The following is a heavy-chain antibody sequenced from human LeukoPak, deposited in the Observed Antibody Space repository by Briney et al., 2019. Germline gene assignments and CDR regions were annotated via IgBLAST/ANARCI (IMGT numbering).Heavy chain of an antibody. V-gene: IGHV4-39*01. CDR1: GGSISSSTHY. CDR2: MYNSGSI. J-gene: IGHJ3*02. CDR3: ARNETSGYFDI. D-gene: IGHD3-22*01. Sequence: PSETLSLTCTVSGGSISSSTHYWGWIRQSPGKGLEWIGSMYNSGSISYNPSLRSRVTITVDTSKIQFSLNFNSVTAADTALYFCARNETSGYFDIWGQGTMVTVSS.